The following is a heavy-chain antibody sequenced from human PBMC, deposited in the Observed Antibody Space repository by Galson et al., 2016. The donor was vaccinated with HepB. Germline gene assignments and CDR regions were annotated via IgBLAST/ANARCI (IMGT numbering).Heavy chain of an antibody. CDR1: GGSIRSGSYY. Sequence: TLSLTCTVSGGSIRSGSYYWSWIRQHPGKGLEWIGYISYSGGTYYNPSLKSRATISVDTSKNQFSLKLSSVTAADTAVYYCASGMVRGVKRFDYWGQGTLVTVSS. J-gene: IGHJ4*02. CDR3: ASGMVRGVKRFDY. V-gene: IGHV4-31*03. D-gene: IGHD3-10*01. CDR2: ISYSGGT.